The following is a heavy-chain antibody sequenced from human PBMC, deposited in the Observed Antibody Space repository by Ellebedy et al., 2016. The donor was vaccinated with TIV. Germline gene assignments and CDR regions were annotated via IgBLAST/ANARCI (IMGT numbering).Heavy chain of an antibody. V-gene: IGHV5-51*01. CDR3: ARVRDALADEPDF. D-gene: IGHD6-19*01. CDR2: IYPGDSDA. Sequence: GGSLRLXXKASGYSFTNYWIAWVRQMPGKGLEWMGFIYPGDSDARYSPSFQGQVIISSDKSITTAYLQWTSLKASDSGIYYWARVRDALADEPDFWGQGTLVTVSS. CDR1: GYSFTNYW. J-gene: IGHJ4*02.